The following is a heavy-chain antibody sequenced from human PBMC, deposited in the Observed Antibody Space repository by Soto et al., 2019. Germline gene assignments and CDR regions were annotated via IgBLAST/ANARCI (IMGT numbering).Heavy chain of an antibody. CDR3: ASHIVVVPAATDYYYGMDV. D-gene: IGHD2-2*01. V-gene: IGHV5-10-1*01. CDR2: IDPSDSYT. Sequence: GESLKISCKGSGYSFTSYWISWVRQMPGKGLEWMGRIDPSDSYTNYSPSFQGHVTISADKSISTAYLQWSSLKASDTAMYYCASHIVVVPAATDYYYGMDVWGQGTTVTVSS. CDR1: GYSFTSYW. J-gene: IGHJ6*02.